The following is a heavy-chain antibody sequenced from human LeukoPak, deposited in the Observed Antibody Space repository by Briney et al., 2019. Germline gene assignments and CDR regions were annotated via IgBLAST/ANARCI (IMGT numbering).Heavy chain of an antibody. V-gene: IGHV4-34*01. J-gene: IGHJ4*02. Sequence: SETLSLTCAVYGGSFSGYYWSWIRQPPGKGLEWIGETNHSGSTNYNPSLKSRVTISVDTSKNQFSLKLSSVTAADTAVYYCARVLNDLVFDYWGQGTLVTVSS. CDR1: GGSFSGYY. CDR2: TNHSGST. D-gene: IGHD2-8*01. CDR3: ARVLNDLVFDY.